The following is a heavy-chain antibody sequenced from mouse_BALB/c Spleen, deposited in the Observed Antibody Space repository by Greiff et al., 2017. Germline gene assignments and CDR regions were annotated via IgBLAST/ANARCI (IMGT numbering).Heavy chain of an antibody. V-gene: IGHV5-9-4*01. CDR1: GFTFSSYA. D-gene: IGHD1-1*02. CDR2: ISSGGSYT. Sequence: EVQLQESGGGLVKPGGSLKLSCAASGFTFSSYAMSWVRQSPEKRLEWVAEISSGGSYTYYPDTVTGRFTISRDNAKNTLYLEMSSLRSEDTAMYYCATYGHAFDYWGQGTTLTVSS. CDR3: ATYGHAFDY. J-gene: IGHJ2*01.